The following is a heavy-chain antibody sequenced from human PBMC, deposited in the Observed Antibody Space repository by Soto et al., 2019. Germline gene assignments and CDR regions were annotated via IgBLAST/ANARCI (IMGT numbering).Heavy chain of an antibody. V-gene: IGHV1-8*01. CDR1: GYNFPSSN. CDR2: MNAANGNA. CDR3: ARAVGIGVTGLDL. J-gene: IGHJ5*02. Sequence: QERLVQSGAELRRPGASVKISCRASGYNFPSSNVNWVRQASGQGPEWVGWMNAANGNAAFARDFHGRVNMTRDLYKDTAYLELGGLSSGATAMYYCARAVGIGVTGLDLWGPGTFVTLSA. D-gene: IGHD2-21*02.